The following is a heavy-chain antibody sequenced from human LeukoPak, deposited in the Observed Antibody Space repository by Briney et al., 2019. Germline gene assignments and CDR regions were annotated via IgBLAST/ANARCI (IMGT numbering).Heavy chain of an antibody. Sequence: TSETLSLTCTVSGGSISDYYWTWIRQPPGKGLEWIGHIYYSGNTIYNPSLKSRVTISVDTSKNQFSLKLTSVTTADTAVYYCAGEDYFDSSGYASWRFDIWGQGTMVTVSS. D-gene: IGHD3-22*01. CDR2: IYYSGNT. V-gene: IGHV4-59*01. CDR1: GGSISDYY. J-gene: IGHJ3*02. CDR3: AGEDYFDSSGYASWRFDI.